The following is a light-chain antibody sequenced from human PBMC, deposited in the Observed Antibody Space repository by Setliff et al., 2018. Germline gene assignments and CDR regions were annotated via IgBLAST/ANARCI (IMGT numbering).Light chain of an antibody. CDR1: SSDVGYYNY. V-gene: IGLV2-14*01. Sequence: QSALAQPASVSGSPRQSITISCTGTSSDVGYYNYVSWYQQHPGKAPKLMIYEVSNRPSGVSNRFSGSKSGNTASLTISGLQAEDEADYYCSSYTSSSTRVFGTGTKGTVL. CDR2: EVS. CDR3: SSYTSSSTRV. J-gene: IGLJ1*01.